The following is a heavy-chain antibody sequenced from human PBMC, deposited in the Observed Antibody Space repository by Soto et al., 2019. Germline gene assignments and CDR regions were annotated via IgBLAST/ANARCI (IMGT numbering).Heavy chain of an antibody. CDR2: ISSDGNNK. J-gene: IGHJ4*02. Sequence: QVQLVESGGGAVQPGGSRRLSCAASEFTFSNYAMHWVRQAPGKGLQWLAVISSDGNNKYYADSVEGRFTISRDNSKNTVYLQMNSLRLEDTAVYYCARGPSYSDSYFDHWGQGTLVTVSS. CDR1: EFTFSNYA. D-gene: IGHD4-17*01. CDR3: ARGPSYSDSYFDH. V-gene: IGHV3-30*03.